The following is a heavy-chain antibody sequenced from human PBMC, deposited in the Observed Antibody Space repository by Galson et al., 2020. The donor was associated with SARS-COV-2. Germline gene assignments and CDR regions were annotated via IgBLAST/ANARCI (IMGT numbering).Heavy chain of an antibody. J-gene: IGHJ4*02. Sequence: GGSLRLSCAASAFTFDHAMHWVRQAPGKGLEWVSGISGTSNGVGYADSVKGRFSISRDNAKNSLYLQMNSLRTEDTAVYYCVKDITPGGLDSWGQGTLVTFSS. CDR2: ISGTSNGV. V-gene: IGHV3-9*01. CDR3: VKDITPGGLDS. CDR1: AFTFDHA.